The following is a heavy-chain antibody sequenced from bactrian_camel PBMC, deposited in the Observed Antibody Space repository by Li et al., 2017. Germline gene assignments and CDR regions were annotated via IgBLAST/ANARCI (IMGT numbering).Heavy chain of an antibody. CDR3: AASARCGNPDGFYYRGKYPALFADGVRWE. D-gene: IGHD1*01. CDR1: GYIYC. Sequence: HVQLVESGGGSVQAGGSLRASCTASGYIYCMGWFRQRPGMGREGVATISAGGDSTFYADSVKGRFTIARDNANNTMYLQMNSLKVEDTAWYSCAASARCGNPDGFYYRGKYPALFADGVRWELGPRHPGHRL. J-gene: IGHJ4*01. CDR2: ISAGGDST. V-gene: IGHV3S1*01.